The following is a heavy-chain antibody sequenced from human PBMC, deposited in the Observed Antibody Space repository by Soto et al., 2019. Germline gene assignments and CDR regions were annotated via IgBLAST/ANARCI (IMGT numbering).Heavy chain of an antibody. J-gene: IGHJ5*02. CDR1: GFTFDDYA. Sequence: GGPLRLSCAASGFTFDDYAMHWVRQAPGKGLEWVSLISWDGGSTYYADSVKGRFTISRDNSKNSLYLQMNSLRAEDTALYYCAQDRGGISIAVAGPQVPWGQGT. CDR3: AQDRGGISIAVAGPQVP. V-gene: IGHV3-43D*04. CDR2: ISWDGGST. D-gene: IGHD6-19*01.